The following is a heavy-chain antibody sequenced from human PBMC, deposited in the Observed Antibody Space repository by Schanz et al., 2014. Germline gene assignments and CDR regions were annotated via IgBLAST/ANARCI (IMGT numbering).Heavy chain of an antibody. J-gene: IGHJ5*02. CDR2: IGGDASRT. CDR3: ARAPPLVRGIAGWFGP. Sequence: EVHLVESGGGLVQPGGSLRLSCAASGFNFITFAMSWVRQAPGKGPEWVSAIGGDASRTYYADSVKGRFTISRDNSKSTLYPQMNSLRADDTPVYYGARAPPLVRGIAGWFGPWGQGSLVTVSS. CDR1: GFNFITFA. V-gene: IGHV3-23*04. D-gene: IGHD3-10*01.